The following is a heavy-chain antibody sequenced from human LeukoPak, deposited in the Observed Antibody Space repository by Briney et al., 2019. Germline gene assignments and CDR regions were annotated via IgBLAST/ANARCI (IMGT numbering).Heavy chain of an antibody. Sequence: KPSETLSLTCAVYGGSFSGYYWSWIRQPPGKGLEWIGSIYYSGSTDYNPSLKSRVTISVDTSKNQFSLKLSSVTAADTAVYYCARDTIAAAGTGMDYWGQGTLVTVSS. CDR3: ARDTIAAAGTGMDY. CDR2: IYYSGST. CDR1: GGSFSGYY. J-gene: IGHJ4*02. V-gene: IGHV4-34*01. D-gene: IGHD6-13*01.